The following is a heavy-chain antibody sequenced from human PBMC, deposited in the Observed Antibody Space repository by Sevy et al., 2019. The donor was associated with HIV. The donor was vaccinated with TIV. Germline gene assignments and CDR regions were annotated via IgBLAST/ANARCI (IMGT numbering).Heavy chain of an antibody. J-gene: IGHJ4*02. CDR2: INPSGGST. Sequence: ASVKVSCKASGHTFTSYYMHWVRQAPGQGLEWMGIINPSGGSTSYAQKFQGRVTMTRDTSTSTVYMELSSLRSEDTAVYYCARAAGDIVVVTAIRYFDYWGQGTLVTVSS. CDR3: ARAAGDIVVVTAIRYFDY. V-gene: IGHV1-46*01. D-gene: IGHD2-21*02. CDR1: GHTFTSYY.